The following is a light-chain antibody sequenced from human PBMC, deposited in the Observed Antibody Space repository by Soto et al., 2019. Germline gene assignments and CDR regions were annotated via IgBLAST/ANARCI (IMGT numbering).Light chain of an antibody. Sequence: DIQMTQSPSTLSAPVGDRVTITCRASQSISSWLAWYQQKPGKAPKLLIYAASTLQSGVPSRFSASGSETDFTLTISSLQPEDFATYYCQQSYTTLFTFGPGTKVDIK. V-gene: IGKV1-39*01. CDR1: QSISSW. J-gene: IGKJ3*01. CDR2: AAS. CDR3: QQSYTTLFT.